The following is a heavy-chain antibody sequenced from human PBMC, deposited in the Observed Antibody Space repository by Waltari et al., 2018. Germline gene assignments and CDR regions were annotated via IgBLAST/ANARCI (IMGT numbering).Heavy chain of an antibody. J-gene: IGHJ4*02. CDR1: GGTFSSYA. CDR2: IIPIFGTA. CDR3: ARDWGGYDILTGYYDY. D-gene: IGHD3-9*01. Sequence: QVQLVQSGAEVKKPGSSVEVSCKASGGTFSSYAISWGRQAPGQGLEWMGGIIPIFGTANYAQKFQGRVTITADESTSTAYMELSSLRSEDTAVYYCARDWGGYDILTGYYDYWGQGTLVTVSS. V-gene: IGHV1-69*01.